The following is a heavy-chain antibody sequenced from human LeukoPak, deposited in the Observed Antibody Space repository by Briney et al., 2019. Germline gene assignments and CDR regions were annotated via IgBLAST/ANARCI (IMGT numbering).Heavy chain of an antibody. Sequence: GGSLRLSCAASGFTFSSYAMHWVRQAPGKGLEWVAVISYDGSNKYYADSVKGRFTISRDNSKNTLYLQMNSLRAEDTAVYYCARWRDYYDSSSLDYWGQGTLVTVSS. CDR1: GFTFSSYA. CDR3: ARWRDYYDSSSLDY. V-gene: IGHV3-30-3*01. D-gene: IGHD3-22*01. J-gene: IGHJ4*02. CDR2: ISYDGSNK.